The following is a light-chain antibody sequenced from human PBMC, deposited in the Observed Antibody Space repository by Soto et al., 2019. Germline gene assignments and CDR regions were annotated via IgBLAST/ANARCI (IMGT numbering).Light chain of an antibody. Sequence: EIVLTQSPGTLSFSPGERATLTCRASQSVSSTYLGWYQQKPGQAPRLLIYGASSRATGIPDRFSGSGSGTDFTLTISRLEPEDFAVYYCQHYGTSLYTFGQGTKLEIK. V-gene: IGKV3-20*01. CDR1: QSVSSTY. CDR3: QHYGTSLYT. J-gene: IGKJ2*01. CDR2: GAS.